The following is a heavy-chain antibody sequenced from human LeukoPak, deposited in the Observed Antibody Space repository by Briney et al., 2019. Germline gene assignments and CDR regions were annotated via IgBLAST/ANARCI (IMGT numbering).Heavy chain of an antibody. CDR1: GGSISSSSYY. V-gene: IGHV4-39*02. D-gene: IGHD5-18*01. CDR3: AREYSYGHPLDY. CDR2: IYYSGST. Sequence: SETLSLTCTVSGGSISSSSYYWGWIRQPPGKGLEWIGSIYYSGSTYYNPSLKSRVTISVDTSKNQFSLKLSSVTAADTAVYYCAREYSYGHPLDYWGQGTLVTVSS. J-gene: IGHJ4*02.